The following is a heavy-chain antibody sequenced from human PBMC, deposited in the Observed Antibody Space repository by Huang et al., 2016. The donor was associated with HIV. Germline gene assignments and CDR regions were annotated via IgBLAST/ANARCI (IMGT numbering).Heavy chain of an antibody. V-gene: IGHV3-9*03. CDR1: GFTFADYV. J-gene: IGHJ4*02. CDR3: AKGIIRTRTWSGYFDS. Sequence: EVQLVESGGGLVQPGRSLRLSCIASGFTFADYVLHWVRQVTGKGLEWVSVISRSSNNLVYSDYVKGRFIISRDNAKNSLYMQMNSLRVEDMAFYYCAKGIIRTRTWSGYFDSWGQGTLVTVS. D-gene: IGHD2-2*01. CDR2: ISRSSNNL.